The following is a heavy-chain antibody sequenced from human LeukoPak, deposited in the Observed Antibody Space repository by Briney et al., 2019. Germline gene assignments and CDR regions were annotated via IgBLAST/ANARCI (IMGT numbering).Heavy chain of an antibody. CDR2: IKQDGSEK. V-gene: IGHV3-7*01. J-gene: IGHJ6*02. Sequence: PGGSLRLSCAASGFTFSSYWMSWVRQAPGKGLEWVANIKQDGSEKYYVDSVKGRFTISRDNAKNSLYLQMNSLRAEDTAVYYCARDDCSSTSCRYGYYYGMDVWGQGTTVTVSS. D-gene: IGHD2-2*01. CDR1: GFTFSSYW. CDR3: ARDDCSSTSCRYGYYYGMDV.